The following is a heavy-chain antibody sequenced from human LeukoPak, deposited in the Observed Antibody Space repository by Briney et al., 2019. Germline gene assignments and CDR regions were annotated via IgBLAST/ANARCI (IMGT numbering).Heavy chain of an antibody. CDR3: AEITVASSHYYDSSGYYYGGVFDY. V-gene: IGHV4-39*01. Sequence: SETLSLTCTVSGGSISSSSYYWGWIRQPPGKGLEWIVSIYYSGSTYYNPSLKSRVTISVDTSKNQFSLKLSSVTAADTAVYYCAEITVASSHYYDSSGYYYGGVFDYWGQGTLVTVSS. D-gene: IGHD3-22*01. CDR1: GGSISSSSYY. J-gene: IGHJ4*02. CDR2: IYYSGST.